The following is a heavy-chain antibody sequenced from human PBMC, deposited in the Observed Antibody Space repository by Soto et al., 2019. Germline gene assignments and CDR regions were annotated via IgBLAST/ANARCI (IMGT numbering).Heavy chain of an antibody. V-gene: IGHV4-30-4*01. D-gene: IGHD5-18*01. J-gene: IGHJ6*02. CDR3: ACIFSGGYGYGFYYYGMDV. Sequence: SETLSLTCTVSGGSISSSSYYWSWIRQPPGKGLEWIGYIYYSGSTYYNPSLKSRVTISVDTSKNQFSLKLSSVTAADTAVYYCACIFSGGYGYGFYYYGMDVWGQGTTVTVSS. CDR1: GGSISSSSYY. CDR2: IYYSGST.